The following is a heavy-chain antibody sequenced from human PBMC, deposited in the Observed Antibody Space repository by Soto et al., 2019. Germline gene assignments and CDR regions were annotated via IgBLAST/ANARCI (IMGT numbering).Heavy chain of an antibody. D-gene: IGHD4-17*01. CDR2: IFPGDSDT. V-gene: IGHV5-51*01. J-gene: IGHJ4*02. CDR3: ARHYAFDY. CDR1: GYGFTTYW. Sequence: PGESLKISCKASGYGFTTYWIGWVRQMPGKGLEWMGIIFPGDSDTRYSPSFQGQVTISADKSITTAYLQWSSLKASDTAIYYCARHYAFDYWGQGNLVTVSS.